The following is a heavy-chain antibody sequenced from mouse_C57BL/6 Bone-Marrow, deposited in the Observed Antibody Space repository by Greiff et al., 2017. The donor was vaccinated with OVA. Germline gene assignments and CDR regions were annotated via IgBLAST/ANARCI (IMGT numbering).Heavy chain of an antibody. J-gene: IGHJ2*01. D-gene: IGHD1-1*01. Sequence: ESGPGLVKPSQSLSLTCSVTGYSITSGYYWNWIRQFPGNKLEWMGYISYDGSNNYNPSLKNRISITRDTSKNQFFLKLNSVTTEDTATYYCARYTTVVATDYFDYWGQGTTLTVSS. V-gene: IGHV3-6*01. CDR3: ARYTTVVATDYFDY. CDR2: ISYDGSN. CDR1: GYSITSGYY.